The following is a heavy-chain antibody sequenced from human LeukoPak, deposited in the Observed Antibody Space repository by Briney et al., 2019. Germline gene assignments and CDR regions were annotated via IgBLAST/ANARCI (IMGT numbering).Heavy chain of an antibody. CDR1: GFTFSSYA. D-gene: IGHD2-15*01. J-gene: IGHJ4*02. V-gene: IGHV3-23*01. CDR2: IRGGGGST. CDR3: AKAGYCDGADCYSVDY. Sequence: GGSLRLSCAASGFTFSSYALTWVRQAPGKGLQWVSTIRGGGGSTYYADSVKGRFTISRDDSKNTLYLQMNSLRAEGTAIYYCAKAGYCDGADCYSVDYWGQGTLVTVSS.